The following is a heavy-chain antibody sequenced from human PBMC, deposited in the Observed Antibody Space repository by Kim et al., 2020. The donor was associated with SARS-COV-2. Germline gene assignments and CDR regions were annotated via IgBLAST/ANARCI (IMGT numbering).Heavy chain of an antibody. Sequence: TPSLKRRVTISVDTSKNQFSLKLSSVTAADTAVYYCARDSSYGSGTGFDYWGQGTLVTVSS. V-gene: IGHV4-31*02. J-gene: IGHJ4*02. CDR3: ARDSSYGSGTGFDY. D-gene: IGHD3-10*01.